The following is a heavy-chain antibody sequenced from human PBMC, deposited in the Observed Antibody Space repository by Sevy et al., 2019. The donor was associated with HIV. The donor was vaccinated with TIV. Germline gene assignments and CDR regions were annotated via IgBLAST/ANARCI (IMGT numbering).Heavy chain of an antibody. CDR3: ARDDGGSRGSYYYYGMDV. CDR1: GGSISSSSYY. CDR2: IYYSGST. Sequence: SETLSLTCTVSGGSISSSSYYWGWIRQPPGKGLEWIGSIYYSGSTYYHPSLKSRVTISVDTSKNQFSLKLSSVTAADTAVYYCARDDGGSRGSYYYYGMDVWGQGTTVTVSS. V-gene: IGHV4-39*02. D-gene: IGHD2-15*01. J-gene: IGHJ6*02.